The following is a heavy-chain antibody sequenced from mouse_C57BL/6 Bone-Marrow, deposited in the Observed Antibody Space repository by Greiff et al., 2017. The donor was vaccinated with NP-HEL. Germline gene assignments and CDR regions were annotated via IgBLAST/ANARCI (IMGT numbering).Heavy chain of an antibody. CDR2: IDPSDSYT. Sequence: VQLQQPGAELVKPGASVKLSCKASGYTFTSYWMQWVKQRPGQGLEWIGEIDPSDSYTNYNQKFKGKATLTVDTSSSTVYMQLSSLTSEDSAVYYCASGGRRFAYWGQGTLVTVSA. CDR1: GYTFTSYW. CDR3: ASGGRRFAY. V-gene: IGHV1-50*01. J-gene: IGHJ3*01. D-gene: IGHD3-3*01.